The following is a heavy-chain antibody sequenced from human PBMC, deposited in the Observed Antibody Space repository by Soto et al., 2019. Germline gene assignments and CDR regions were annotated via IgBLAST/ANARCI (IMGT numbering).Heavy chain of an antibody. J-gene: IGHJ4*02. D-gene: IGHD3-10*01. Sequence: GGSLRLSCAASGFTFSSYGMHWVRQAPGKGLEWVAVISYDGSNKYYADSVKGLFTISRDNSKNTLYLQMNSLRAEDTAVYYCAKPIGSGSYYTDFDYWGQGTLVTVSS. CDR1: GFTFSSYG. V-gene: IGHV3-30*18. CDR3: AKPIGSGSYYTDFDY. CDR2: ISYDGSNK.